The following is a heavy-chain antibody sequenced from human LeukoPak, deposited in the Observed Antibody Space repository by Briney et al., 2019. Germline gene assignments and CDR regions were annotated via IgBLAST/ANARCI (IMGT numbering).Heavy chain of an antibody. Sequence: PSETLSLTCTVSGDSISSSDSYWDWIRQPPGKGLEWVGSIYYSGSTYYNPSLKSRVSISVDTSKNQFSLKLSSVTAADTAMYYCARSTVAGTRKVDYWGQGTLVTVSS. CDR2: IYYSGST. CDR1: GDSISSSDSY. CDR3: ARSTVAGTRKVDY. J-gene: IGHJ4*02. D-gene: IGHD6-19*01. V-gene: IGHV4-39*01.